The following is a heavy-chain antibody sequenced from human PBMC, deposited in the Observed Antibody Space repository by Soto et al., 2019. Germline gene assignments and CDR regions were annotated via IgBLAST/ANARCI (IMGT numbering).Heavy chain of an antibody. V-gene: IGHV5-51*01. D-gene: IGHD3-10*01. Sequence: GESLKISCKGSGYSFTSYWIGWVRQMPGKGLEWMGIIYPGDSDTRYSPSFQGQVTISADKSISTAYLQWSSLKASDTAMYYCARHGKTMARHRHYYYYGMDVWGQGTTVTVSS. CDR1: GYSFTSYW. CDR3: ARHGKTMARHRHYYYYGMDV. J-gene: IGHJ6*02. CDR2: IYPGDSDT.